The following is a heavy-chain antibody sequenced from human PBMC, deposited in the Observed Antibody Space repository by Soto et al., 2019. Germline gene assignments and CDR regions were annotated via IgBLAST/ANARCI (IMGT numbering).Heavy chain of an antibody. CDR3: ATKVRVTNYLYYGMDV. D-gene: IGHD2-21*02. V-gene: IGHV3-30*03. CDR2: IAFDGSQE. CDR1: GFSFNTSG. Sequence: QVRLVESGGGVVQPGRALRLSCAASGFSFNTSGMHWVRQAPGKGLEWVAVIAFDGSQEFYGDSVRGRFTISRDNSKNTLFLQMKSLTPEDTAVYYCATKVRVTNYLYYGMDVWGQGTTVTVSS. J-gene: IGHJ6*02.